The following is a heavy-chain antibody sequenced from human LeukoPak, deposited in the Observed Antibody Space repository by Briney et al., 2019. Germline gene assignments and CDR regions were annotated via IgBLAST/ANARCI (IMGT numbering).Heavy chain of an antibody. D-gene: IGHD2-2*01. J-gene: IGHJ4*02. Sequence: KSSETLFLTCTVSGGSISSYYWSWIRQPPGKGLEWIGYIYYSGSTNYNPSLKSRVTISVDTSKNQFSLKLSSVTAADTAVYYCARVRGVPAATFDYWGQGTLVTVSS. CDR1: GGSISSYY. V-gene: IGHV4-59*01. CDR2: IYYSGST. CDR3: ARVRGVPAATFDY.